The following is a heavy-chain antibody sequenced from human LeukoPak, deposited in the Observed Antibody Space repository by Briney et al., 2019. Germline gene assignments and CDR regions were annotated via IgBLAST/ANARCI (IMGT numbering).Heavy chain of an antibody. CDR1: GGSISSYY. CDR3: AREYYDILTGYYRFDY. CDR2: IYYSGST. V-gene: IGHV4-59*01. J-gene: IGHJ4*02. Sequence: PSETLSLTCTVSGGSISSYYWSWIRQPPGKGLEWIGYIYYSGSTNYNPSLKSRGTISVDTSKNQFSLKLSPVTAADTAVYYCAREYYDILTGYYRFDYWGQGTLVTVSS. D-gene: IGHD3-9*01.